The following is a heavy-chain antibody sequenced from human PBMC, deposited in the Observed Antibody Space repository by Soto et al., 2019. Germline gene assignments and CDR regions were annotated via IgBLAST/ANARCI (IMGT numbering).Heavy chain of an antibody. CDR2: ISSSSSTI. CDR1: GFTFSSYS. D-gene: IGHD5-18*01. Sequence: GGSLRLSCAASGFTFSSYSMNWVRQAPGKGLEWVSYISSSSSTIYYADSVKGRFTISRDNAKNSLYLQMNSLRDEDTAVYYCARDAVDTAMADWYFDLWGRGTLVTVSS. V-gene: IGHV3-48*02. J-gene: IGHJ2*01. CDR3: ARDAVDTAMADWYFDL.